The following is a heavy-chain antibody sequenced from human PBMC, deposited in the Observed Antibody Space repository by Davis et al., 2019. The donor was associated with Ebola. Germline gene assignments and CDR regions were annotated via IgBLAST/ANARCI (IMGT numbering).Heavy chain of an antibody. CDR3: ARGRGDCSGGSCYVYYYYGMDV. CDR2: INHRGST. Sequence: SETLSLTCAVYGGSFSGYYWSWIRQPPGKGLEWIGEINHRGSTNYNPSLKSRVTISVDTSKNQFSLKLSSVTAADTAVYYCARGRGDCSGGSCYVYYYYGMDVWGQGTTVTVSS. J-gene: IGHJ6*02. D-gene: IGHD2-15*01. CDR1: GGSFSGYY. V-gene: IGHV4-34*01.